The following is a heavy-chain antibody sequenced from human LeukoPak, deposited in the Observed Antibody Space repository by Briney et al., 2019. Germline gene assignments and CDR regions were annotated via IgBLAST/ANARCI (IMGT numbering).Heavy chain of an antibody. CDR3: AREDDIAAAFDAFDI. CDR1: GFTFSSYW. Sequence: GGSLRLSCAASGFTFSSYWMHWVRQAPGKGLVWVSRINSDGSSTSYADSVKGRFTISRDNAKNSLYLQMNSLRAEDTAVYYCAREDDIAAAFDAFDIWGQGTMVTVSS. D-gene: IGHD6-13*01. J-gene: IGHJ3*02. V-gene: IGHV3-74*01. CDR2: INSDGSST.